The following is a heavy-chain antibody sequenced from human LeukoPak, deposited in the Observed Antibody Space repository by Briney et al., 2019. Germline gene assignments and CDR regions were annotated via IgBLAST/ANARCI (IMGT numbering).Heavy chain of an antibody. D-gene: IGHD1-26*01. CDR1: GFSVSANT. CDR3: AARPDSYRGPFDY. CDR2: IYSGDDT. Sequence: GGSLRLSCAVSGFSVSANTMSWVRHAPGKGLGWVSFIYSGDDTYYPDSVKGRFAISRDNSKNTLYLQMHNLRAEDTAVYYCAARPDSYRGPFDYWGQGALVTVSS. V-gene: IGHV3-66*01. J-gene: IGHJ4*02.